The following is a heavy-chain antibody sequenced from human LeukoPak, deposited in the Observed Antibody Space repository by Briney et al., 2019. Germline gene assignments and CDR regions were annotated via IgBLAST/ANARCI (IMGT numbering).Heavy chain of an antibody. CDR1: GFTFSKYA. Sequence: PGGSLRLSCAASGFTFSKYAMSWVRQAPGKGLEWVSAISPSDGNTFYAGSVKGRFTISRDNFKNTLSLQMNSLRAEDTAVYYCARDAGGSWYYYNTDYYYGMDVWGQGTTVTVSS. V-gene: IGHV3-23*01. CDR2: ISPSDGNT. D-gene: IGHD6-13*01. J-gene: IGHJ6*02. CDR3: ARDAGGSWYYYNTDYYYGMDV.